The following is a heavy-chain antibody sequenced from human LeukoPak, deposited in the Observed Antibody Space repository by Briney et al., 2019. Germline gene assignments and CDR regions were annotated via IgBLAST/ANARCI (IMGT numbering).Heavy chain of an antibody. CDR1: GFTFNNYA. J-gene: IGHJ4*02. V-gene: IGHV3-23*01. Sequence: PGGSLRLSCAASGFTFNNYAMGWVRQAPGKGLEWVSLIMSGGTTYYADSVKGRFTISRDNSKNTLYLQMNSLRAEDTAVYYCAKDRYYGSGSYFYFDYWGQGTLVTVSS. CDR2: IMSGGTT. CDR3: AKDRYYGSGSYFYFDY. D-gene: IGHD3-10*01.